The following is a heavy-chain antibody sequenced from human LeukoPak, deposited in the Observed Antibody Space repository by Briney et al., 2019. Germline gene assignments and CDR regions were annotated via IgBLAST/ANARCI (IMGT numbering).Heavy chain of an antibody. J-gene: IGHJ4*02. Sequence: SETLSLTCVVYGGSFSSYYWSWIRQPPGKRLEWIGEINYSGSTDYNPSLKSRVTISVDTSKNQFSLRLSSVTAADTAVYYCARYHSTWGLNYWGQGTLVTVSS. V-gene: IGHV4-34*01. CDR1: GGSFSSYY. CDR2: INYSGST. CDR3: ARYHSTWGLNY. D-gene: IGHD2-2*01.